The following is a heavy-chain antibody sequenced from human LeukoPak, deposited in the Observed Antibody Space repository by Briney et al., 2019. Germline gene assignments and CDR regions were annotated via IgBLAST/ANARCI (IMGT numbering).Heavy chain of an antibody. Sequence: SVKVSFKASGGTFSIYAISWVRHGPGQGLEWMGSIIPIVGIANYAQKFQGRVTITADKSTSTAYMELSSLRSEDTAVYYCARGGPYSSYDLDAFDIWGQGTMVTVSS. D-gene: IGHD5-12*01. CDR2: IIPIVGIA. CDR3: ARGGPYSSYDLDAFDI. J-gene: IGHJ3*02. V-gene: IGHV1-69*04. CDR1: GGTFSIYA.